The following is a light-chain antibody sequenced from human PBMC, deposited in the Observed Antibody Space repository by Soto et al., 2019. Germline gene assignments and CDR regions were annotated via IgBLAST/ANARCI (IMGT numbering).Light chain of an antibody. CDR2: STN. CDR3: VLYMGSGIWV. V-gene: IGLV8-61*01. Sequence: QTVVNQEPSFSVSPGRTVTLTCGLSSGSVSTSYYPSWYQQTPGQAPRTLIYSTNTRSSGVPDRFSGSILGNKAALTITGAQADDESDYYCVLYMGSGIWVFGGGNKLTVL. CDR1: SGSVSTSYY. J-gene: IGLJ3*02.